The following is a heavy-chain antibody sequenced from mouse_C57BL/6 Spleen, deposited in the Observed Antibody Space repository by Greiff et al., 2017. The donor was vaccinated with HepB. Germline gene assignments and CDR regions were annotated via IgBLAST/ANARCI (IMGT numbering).Heavy chain of an antibody. J-gene: IGHJ1*03. CDR1: GYTFTDYY. D-gene: IGHD1-1*01. CDR2: IFPGSGST. V-gene: IGHV1-75*01. CDR3: ARGDYYGSSSNWYFDV. Sequence: VKVVESGPELVKPGASVKISCKASGYTFTDYYINWVKQRPGQGLEWIGWIFPGSGSTYYNEKFKGKATLTVDKSSSTAYMLLSSLTSEDSAVYFCARGDYYGSSSNWYFDVWGTGTTVTVSS.